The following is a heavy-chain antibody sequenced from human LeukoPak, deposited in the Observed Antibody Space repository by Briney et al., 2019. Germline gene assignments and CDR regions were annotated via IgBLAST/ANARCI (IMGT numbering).Heavy chain of an antibody. J-gene: IGHJ5*02. D-gene: IGHD3-9*01. CDR2: IYYSGST. CDR1: GGSISSYY. V-gene: IGHV4-59*01. CDR3: ARGYYDILTGYYANWFDP. Sequence: PSETLSLTCAVSGGSISSYYWSWIRQPLGKGLEWIGYIYYSGSTNYNPSLKSRVTISVDTSKNQFSLKLSSVTAADTAVYYCARGYYDILTGYYANWFDPWGQGTLVTVSS.